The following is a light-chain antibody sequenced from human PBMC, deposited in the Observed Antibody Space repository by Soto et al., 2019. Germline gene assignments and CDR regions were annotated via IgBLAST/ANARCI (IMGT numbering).Light chain of an antibody. CDR3: KQSYSTPYT. V-gene: IGKV1-39*01. Sequence: DIQMTQSPSSLSASVGDRVTITCRASQSISSYLNWYQQKPGKAPKLLIYAASSLQSGVPSRFSGSGSGTDFTLTISSLQPEYFATYYCKQSYSTPYTFGQGTKLEIK. CDR2: AAS. CDR1: QSISSY. J-gene: IGKJ2*01.